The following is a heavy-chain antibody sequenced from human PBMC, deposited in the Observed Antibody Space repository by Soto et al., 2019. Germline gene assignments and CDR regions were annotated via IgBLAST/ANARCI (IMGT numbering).Heavy chain of an antibody. CDR1: GGSISSSSYY. CDR2: IYYSGST. Sequence: QLQLQESGPGLVKPSETLSLTCTVSGGSISSSSYYWGWIRQPPGKGLEWIGSIYYSGSTYYNPSLKTRVAISVDTSKNQFSLKLSSVTAADTAVYYCARGIGMYCSGGSCYSIPWFDPWGQGTLVTVSS. CDR3: ARGIGMYCSGGSCYSIPWFDP. V-gene: IGHV4-39*01. D-gene: IGHD2-15*01. J-gene: IGHJ5*02.